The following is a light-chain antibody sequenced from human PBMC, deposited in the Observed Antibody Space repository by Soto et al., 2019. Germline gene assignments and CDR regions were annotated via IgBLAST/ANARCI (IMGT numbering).Light chain of an antibody. CDR3: QSYDSSLSAHNYV. CDR2: GNS. CDR1: SSNIGAGYD. Sequence: QSALTQPPSVSGAPGQRVTISCTGSSSNIGAGYDVHWYQQLPGTAPKLLIYGNSNRPSGVPDRFSGSKSGTSASLAITGLQAEDEADYYCQSYDSSLSAHNYVFGTGTKVT. V-gene: IGLV1-40*01. J-gene: IGLJ1*01.